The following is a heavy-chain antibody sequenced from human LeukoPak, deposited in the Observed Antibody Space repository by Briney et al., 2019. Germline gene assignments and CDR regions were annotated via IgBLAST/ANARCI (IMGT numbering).Heavy chain of an antibody. CDR1: GGSISSSSYY. Sequence: SETLSLTCTVSGGSISSSSYYWGWIRQPPGKGLEWIGSIYYSGSTYYNPSLKSRVTISVDTSKNQFSLKLSSVTAADTAVYYCARRADYGDYGLANVWGQGTLVTVSS. CDR2: IYYSGST. V-gene: IGHV4-39*01. D-gene: IGHD4-17*01. CDR3: ARRADYGDYGLANV. J-gene: IGHJ4*02.